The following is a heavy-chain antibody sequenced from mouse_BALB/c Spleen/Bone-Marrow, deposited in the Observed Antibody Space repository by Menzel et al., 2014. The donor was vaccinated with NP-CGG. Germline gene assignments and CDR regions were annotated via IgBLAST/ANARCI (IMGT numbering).Heavy chain of an antibody. D-gene: IGHD2-2*01. Sequence: LQQSGSELVRPGASVKLSCKASGYTFTSYWMHWVKQRHGQGLEWIGNIYPGSGSTNYDEKFKSRGTLTADTSSSTAYMHLSSLTSEDSAVYYCTREGWLRHFDYWGQGTTLTVSS. CDR2: IYPGSGST. CDR3: TREGWLRHFDY. CDR1: GYTFTSYW. J-gene: IGHJ2*01. V-gene: IGHV1S22*01.